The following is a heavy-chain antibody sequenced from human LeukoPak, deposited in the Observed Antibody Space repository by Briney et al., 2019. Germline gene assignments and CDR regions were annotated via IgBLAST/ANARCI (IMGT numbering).Heavy chain of an antibody. V-gene: IGHV1-2*02. Sequence: ASVKVSCKASGYTFTGYYMHWVRQAPGQGLEWMGWINPNSGGTNYAQKFQGRVTITADKSTSTAYMELSSLRSDDTAVYYCARDGRHRYYYDSSGFYGSWLDPWGQGTLVTVSS. J-gene: IGHJ5*02. CDR2: INPNSGGT. CDR1: GYTFTGYY. CDR3: ARDGRHRYYYDSSGFYGSWLDP. D-gene: IGHD3-22*01.